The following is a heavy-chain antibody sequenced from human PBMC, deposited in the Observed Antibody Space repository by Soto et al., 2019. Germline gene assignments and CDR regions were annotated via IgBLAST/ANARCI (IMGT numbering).Heavy chain of an antibody. D-gene: IGHD3-3*01. J-gene: IGHJ6*02. Sequence: GASVKVSCKASGYTFSAYHIHWVRQAPGQGLEWLGWINPEGSGPSYALSFQGRVTMTSDTTISTAYMELTRLRSDDTAVYYCAIELAFIGVVTTAYSWGMDVWGQGTTGTVS. CDR1: GYTFSAYH. CDR2: INPEGSGP. V-gene: IGHV1-2*02. CDR3: AIELAFIGVVTTAYSWGMDV.